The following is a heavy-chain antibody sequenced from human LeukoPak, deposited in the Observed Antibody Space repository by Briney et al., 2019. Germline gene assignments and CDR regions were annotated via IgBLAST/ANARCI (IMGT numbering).Heavy chain of an antibody. CDR3: ARQRAVAGTEDY. CDR2: IYYSGST. CDR1: GGSISSSSYY. Sequence: PSETLSLTCTVSGGSISSSSYYWGWIRQPPGKGLEWIGSIYYSGSTYCNPSLKSRVTISVDTSKNQLSLKLSSVTAADTAIFYCARQRAVAGTEDYWGQGTLVTVSS. J-gene: IGHJ4*02. V-gene: IGHV4-39*01. D-gene: IGHD6-19*01.